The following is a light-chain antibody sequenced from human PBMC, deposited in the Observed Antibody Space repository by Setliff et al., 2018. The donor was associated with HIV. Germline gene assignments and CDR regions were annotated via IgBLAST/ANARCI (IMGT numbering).Light chain of an antibody. J-gene: IGLJ1*01. CDR2: EVS. V-gene: IGLV2-14*01. CDR1: SSDVGGYSY. Sequence: QSALTQPASVSGSPGQSITISCTGTSSDVGGYSYVSWYQQHPGKAPKLIIYEVSNRPSGVSNRFSGSKSGNTASLTISGLQAEDEADYYCSSYTSKNTRVFGTGTKVTVL. CDR3: SSYTSKNTRV.